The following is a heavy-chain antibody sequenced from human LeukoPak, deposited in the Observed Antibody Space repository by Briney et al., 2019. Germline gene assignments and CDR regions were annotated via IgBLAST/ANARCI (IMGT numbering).Heavy chain of an antibody. CDR2: IKQDGSEK. CDR3: ARGKYYYDSTGYYPGGDY. V-gene: IGHV3-7*01. Sequence: GGSLRLSCAASGFTLSSYWMSWVRQAPGKGLEWVANIKQDGSEKYYVDSMKGRFTISRDNAKNSLYLQMNSLRAEDTAVYYCARGKYYYDSTGYYPGGDYWGQGTLVTVSS. J-gene: IGHJ4*02. D-gene: IGHD3-22*01. CDR1: GFTLSSYW.